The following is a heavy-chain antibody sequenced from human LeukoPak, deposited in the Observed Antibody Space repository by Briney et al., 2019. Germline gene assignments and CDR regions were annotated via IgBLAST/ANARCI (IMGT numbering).Heavy chain of an antibody. J-gene: IGHJ4*02. V-gene: IGHV4-59*08. CDR2: NYYSGGP. CDR3: ARHYGSGSYPLDY. CDR1: GDSISSYY. Sequence: SETLSLTCTISGDSISSYYWSWIRQPPGKGLEWIGNNYYSGGPNYNPSLKSRVTMSVDSSKNQFSLRLSSVTAADTAVYYCARHYGSGSYPLDYWGQGTLVTVSS. D-gene: IGHD3-10*01.